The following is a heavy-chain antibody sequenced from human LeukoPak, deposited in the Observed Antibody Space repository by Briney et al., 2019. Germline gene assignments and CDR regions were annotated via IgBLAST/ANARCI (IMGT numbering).Heavy chain of an antibody. D-gene: IGHD3-10*01. CDR1: GGSISGYY. Sequence: PSETLSLTCTVSGGSISGYYWSWIRQPPGKGLEWIGYIFYSGSTNYNPSLKSRVTMSVDTSKNQFSLKLRSVTAADTAVYYCARGGSGISNAFDIWGQGTMVTVSS. J-gene: IGHJ3*02. V-gene: IGHV4-59*01. CDR3: ARGGSGISNAFDI. CDR2: IFYSGST.